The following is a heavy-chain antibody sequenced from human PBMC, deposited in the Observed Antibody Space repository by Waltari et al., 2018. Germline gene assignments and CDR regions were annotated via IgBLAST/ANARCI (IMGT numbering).Heavy chain of an antibody. CDR1: GYTFTGYY. J-gene: IGHJ5*02. CDR2: INPNSGGT. Sequence: QVQLVQSGAEVKKPGASVKVSCKASGYTFTGYYMHWVRQAPGQGLEWMGWINPNSGGTNYAQKFQGRVTMTRDTPISTAYMELSRLRSDDTAVYYCARDQDYGGNSDFSDPWGQGTLVTVSS. D-gene: IGHD4-17*01. V-gene: IGHV1-2*02. CDR3: ARDQDYGGNSDFSDP.